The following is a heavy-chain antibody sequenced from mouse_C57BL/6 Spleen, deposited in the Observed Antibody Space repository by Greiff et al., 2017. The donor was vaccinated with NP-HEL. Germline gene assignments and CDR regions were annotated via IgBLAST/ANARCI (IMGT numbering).Heavy chain of an antibody. CDR3: ALDGYSFYAMDY. CDR1: GYAFTNYL. CDR2: INPGSGGT. D-gene: IGHD2-3*01. Sequence: VQLQQSGAELVRPGTSVKVSCKASGYAFTNYLIEWVKQRPGQGLEWIGVINPGSGGTNYNEKFKGKATLTADKSSSTAYMQLSSLTSEDSAVYFWALDGYSFYAMDYWGQGTSVTVSS. J-gene: IGHJ4*01. V-gene: IGHV1-54*01.